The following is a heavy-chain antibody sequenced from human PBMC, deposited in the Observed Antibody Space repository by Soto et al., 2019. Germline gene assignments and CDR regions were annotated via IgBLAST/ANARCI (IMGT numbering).Heavy chain of an antibody. CDR2: IYYSGST. V-gene: IGHV4-30-4*01. CDR1: GGSISSGDYY. CDR3: ARTVNYYERSGYSGYFDL. J-gene: IGHJ2*01. Sequence: QVQLQESGPGLVKPSQTLSLTCTVSGGSISSGDYYWSWIRQPPGKGLEWIGYIYYSGSTYYNPSLKSRVTISVDTSKNQFSLQLSSVTAADTAVYYCARTVNYYERSGYSGYFDLWGRDNLGTVSS. D-gene: IGHD3-22*01.